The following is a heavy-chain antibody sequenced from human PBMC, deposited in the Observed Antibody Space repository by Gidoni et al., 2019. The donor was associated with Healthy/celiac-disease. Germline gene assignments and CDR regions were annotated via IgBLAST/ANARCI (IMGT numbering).Heavy chain of an antibody. Sequence: QVQLQESGPGLVKPSETLSLTCTVSGGSVSSGSYYWSWIRQPPGKGLEWIGYIYYSGSTNYNPSLKSRVTISVDTSKNQFSLKLSSVTAADTAVYYCARARYYYDSSGYFYYYYYYYMDVWGKGTTVTVSS. D-gene: IGHD3-22*01. J-gene: IGHJ6*03. V-gene: IGHV4-61*01. CDR3: ARARYYYDSSGYFYYYYYYYMDV. CDR2: IYYSGST. CDR1: GGSVSSGSYY.